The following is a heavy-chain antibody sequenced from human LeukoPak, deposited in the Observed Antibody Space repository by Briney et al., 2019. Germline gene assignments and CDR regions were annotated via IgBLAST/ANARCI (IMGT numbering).Heavy chain of an antibody. CDR2: ISNSGSTI. V-gene: IGHV3-11*01. CDR3: ARLAVDFDY. J-gene: IGHJ4*02. CDR1: GGSFSDYY. Sequence: PSETLSLTCAVYGGSFSDYYMSWIRQAPGKGLEWVSYISNSGSTIYYADSVKGRFTISRDNAKNSLYLQINSLRAEDTAVYYCARLAVDFDYWGQGTLVTVSS.